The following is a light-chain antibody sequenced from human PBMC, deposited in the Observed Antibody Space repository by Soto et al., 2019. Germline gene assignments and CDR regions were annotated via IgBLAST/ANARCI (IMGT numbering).Light chain of an antibody. V-gene: IGLV2-18*02. CDR2: EAS. CDR3: SSYTTNSPPYV. Sequence: QSALTQPPSVSGSPGQSVTISCTGTSTDFVSYNRVSWYQQPPGTAPKLIIYEASNRPSGVPDRFSGSKSGNTASLTISGLQAEDEAEYYCSSYTTNSPPYVFGTGTKVTVL. J-gene: IGLJ1*01. CDR1: STDFVSYNR.